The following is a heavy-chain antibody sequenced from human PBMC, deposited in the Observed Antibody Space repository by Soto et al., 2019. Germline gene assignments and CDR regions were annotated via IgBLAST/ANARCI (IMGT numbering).Heavy chain of an antibody. CDR2: ISSSTSSI. V-gene: IGHV3-48*02. Sequence: GGSLRLSCASSGFTFSSYSMNWVRQAPGKGLEWVSYISSSTSSIYYADSMQGRFTISRDNAKSSLYLQMNSLRDEDTAVYYCARARYYGGNNPHNFDIWGQGTMVTVSS. J-gene: IGHJ3*02. D-gene: IGHD4-17*01. CDR3: ARARYYGGNNPHNFDI. CDR1: GFTFSSYS.